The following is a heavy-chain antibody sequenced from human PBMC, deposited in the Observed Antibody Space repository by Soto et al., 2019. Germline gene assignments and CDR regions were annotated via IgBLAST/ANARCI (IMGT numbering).Heavy chain of an antibody. D-gene: IGHD3-3*01. CDR3: ARGRGVVRKSYYYYGMDV. Sequence: PSETLSLTXAVYGGSFSGYYWSWIRQPPGKGLEWIGEINHSGSTNYNPSLKSRVTISVDTSKNQFSLKLSSVTAADTAVYYCARGRGVVRKSYYYYGMDVWGQGTTVTVSS. V-gene: IGHV4-34*01. CDR1: GGSFSGYY. CDR2: INHSGST. J-gene: IGHJ6*02.